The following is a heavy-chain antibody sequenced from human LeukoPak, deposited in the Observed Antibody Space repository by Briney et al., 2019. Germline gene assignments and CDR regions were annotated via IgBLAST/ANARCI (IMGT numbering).Heavy chain of an antibody. D-gene: IGHD5-12*01. CDR1: GGSINTSGYY. V-gene: IGHV4-39*01. CDR3: VGQIYSDYVSRWFDP. CDR2: IYYFGST. J-gene: IGHJ5*02. Sequence: PSETLSLTCTVSGGSINTSGYYWGWIRRPPGKGLEWIGNIYYFGSTYYNPSLQSRVTMSVDTSKNQFSLKLRSVTAADTAFYYCVGQIYSDYVSRWFDPWGQGTLVTVSS.